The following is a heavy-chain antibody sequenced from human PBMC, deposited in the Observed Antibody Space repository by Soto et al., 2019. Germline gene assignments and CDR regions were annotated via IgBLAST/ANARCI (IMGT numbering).Heavy chain of an antibody. CDR2: INPSGGST. Sequence: ASVKVSCKASGYTFTSYYMHWVRQAPGQGLEWMGIINPSGGSTSYAQKFQGRVTMTRDTSTSTVYMELSSLRSEDTAVYYCAREQHASVVVPAAHETINDAFDIWGQGTMVTVSS. V-gene: IGHV1-46*03. CDR3: AREQHASVVVPAAHETINDAFDI. J-gene: IGHJ3*02. CDR1: GYTFTSYY. D-gene: IGHD2-2*01.